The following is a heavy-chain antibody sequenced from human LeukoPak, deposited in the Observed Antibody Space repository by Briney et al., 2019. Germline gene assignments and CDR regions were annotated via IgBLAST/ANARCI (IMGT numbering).Heavy chain of an antibody. Sequence: SETLSLTCTVSGGSISSSSYHWGWIRLPPGEGLEWIGNLYYSGSTYYNPSLKSRVTISVDRSKNQFSLKLNSVTASDTAVYYCARRHDGEFDYWGQGTLVSVPS. CDR1: GGSISSSSYH. D-gene: IGHD3-10*01. J-gene: IGHJ4*02. V-gene: IGHV4-39*01. CDR3: ARRHDGEFDY. CDR2: LYYSGST.